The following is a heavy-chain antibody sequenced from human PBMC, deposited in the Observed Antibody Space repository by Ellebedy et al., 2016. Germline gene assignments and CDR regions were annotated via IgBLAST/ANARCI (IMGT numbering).Heavy chain of an antibody. J-gene: IGHJ3*02. Sequence: SETLSLTCTVSGGSISSYYWSWIRQPPGKGLEWIGYIYYSGSTNYNPSLKSRVTISVDTSKNQFSLKLSSVTAADTAVYYCAREMARTSDAFDIWGQGTMVPSLQ. CDR3: AREMARTSDAFDI. D-gene: IGHD5-24*01. V-gene: IGHV4-59*01. CDR1: GGSISSYY. CDR2: IYYSGST.